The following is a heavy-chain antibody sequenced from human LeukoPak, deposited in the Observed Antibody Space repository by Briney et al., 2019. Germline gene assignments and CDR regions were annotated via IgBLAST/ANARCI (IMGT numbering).Heavy chain of an antibody. Sequence: SETLSLTCTVSGGSISSYYWSWIRQPSGKGLEWIGYIYYSGSTNYNPSLKSRVTISVDTSKNQFSLKLSSVTAADTAVYYCARGITMVRGVMYYFDYWGQGTLVTVSS. J-gene: IGHJ4*02. CDR2: IYYSGST. CDR3: ARGITMVRGVMYYFDY. CDR1: GGSISSYY. D-gene: IGHD3-10*01. V-gene: IGHV4-59*01.